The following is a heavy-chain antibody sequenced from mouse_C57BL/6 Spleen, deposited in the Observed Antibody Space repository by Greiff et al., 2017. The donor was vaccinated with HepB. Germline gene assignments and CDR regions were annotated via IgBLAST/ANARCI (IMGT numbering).Heavy chain of an antibody. CDR3: ARGKNYYYGTDWYFDV. J-gene: IGHJ1*03. V-gene: IGHV1-55*01. D-gene: IGHD1-1*01. Sequence: QVQLKQSGAELVKPGASVKMSCKASGYTFTSYWITWVKQRPGQGLEWIGDIYPGSGSTNYNEKFKSKATLTVDTSSSTAYMQLSSLTSEDSAVYYCARGKNYYYGTDWYFDVWGTGTTVTVSS. CDR2: IYPGSGST. CDR1: GYTFTSYW.